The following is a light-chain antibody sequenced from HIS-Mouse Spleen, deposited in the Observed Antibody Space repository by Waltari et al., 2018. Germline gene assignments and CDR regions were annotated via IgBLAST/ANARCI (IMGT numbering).Light chain of an antibody. V-gene: IGLV2-14*03. CDR1: SSDVGGYNY. J-gene: IGLJ2*01. CDR3: SSYTSSSFNVV. CDR2: DVS. Sequence: QSALTQPASVSGSPGQSITISCTGTSSDVGGYNYVSWYQQHPGKAPKPMIYDVSNRPSGVSNRFSWSKSGNTASLTISGLQAEDEADYYCSSYTSSSFNVVFGGGTKLTVL.